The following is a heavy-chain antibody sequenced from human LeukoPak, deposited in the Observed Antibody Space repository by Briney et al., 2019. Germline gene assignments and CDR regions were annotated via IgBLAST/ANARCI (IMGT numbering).Heavy chain of an antibody. V-gene: IGHV3-7*03. CDR2: IKDDGRDK. CDR1: GFTFSSSW. J-gene: IGHJ4*02. CDR3: AKGAIAGVNVDYGGTYFDY. Sequence: QPGGSLRLSCAASGFTFSSSWMTWVRQAPGKGLEWVASIKDDGRDKYYVDSVKGRFTISRDNAKNSLYLQMNSLRAEDMALYYCAKGAIAGVNVDYGGTYFDYWGQGTLVTVSS. D-gene: IGHD4-23*01.